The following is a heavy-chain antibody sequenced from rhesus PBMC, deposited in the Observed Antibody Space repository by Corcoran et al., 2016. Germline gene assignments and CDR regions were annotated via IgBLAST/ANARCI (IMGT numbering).Heavy chain of an antibody. Sequence: EVQLVQSGAEVKKPGASVKISCKASGYTFTDYYLHWVRQAPRKGLVWVGSVDPKDWEADYAQKFQDRVTITRDTSTDTAYMGLSSLRSEDTALYYCATLGGGRDYWGQGVLVTVSS. V-gene: IGHV1-111*01. D-gene: IGHD2-21*01. CDR3: ATLGGGRDY. CDR1: GYTFTDYY. CDR2: VDPKDWEA. J-gene: IGHJ4*01.